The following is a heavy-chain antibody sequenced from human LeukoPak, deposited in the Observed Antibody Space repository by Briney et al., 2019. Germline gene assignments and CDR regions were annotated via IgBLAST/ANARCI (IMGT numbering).Heavy chain of an antibody. V-gene: IGHV1-2*04. J-gene: IGHJ4*02. D-gene: IGHD5-24*01. CDR3: ARAGDGYNPSFYYFDY. CDR1: GYTFTGYY. CDR2: INPNSGGT. Sequence: ASVKVSCKASGYTFTGYYMQWVRQAPGQGLEWMGWINPNSGGTNYAQKFQGWVTMTRDTSISTAYMELSRLRSDDTAVYYCARAGDGYNPSFYYFDYWGQGTLVTVSS.